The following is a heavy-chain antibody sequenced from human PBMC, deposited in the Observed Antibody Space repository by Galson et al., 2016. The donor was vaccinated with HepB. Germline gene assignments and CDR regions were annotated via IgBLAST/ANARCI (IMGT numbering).Heavy chain of an antibody. V-gene: IGHV3-11*06. Sequence: SLRLSCAASGFTFSDYYMSWIRQAPGQGPEWLSYISSTTSYTTYADSVKGRFTISRDNAKSSLFLQMDSLRAEDTAGYYCARAKEEYWYFDLWGRGTLVTVSS. CDR2: ISSTTSYT. CDR3: ARAKEEYWYFDL. CDR1: GFTFSDYY. J-gene: IGHJ2*01.